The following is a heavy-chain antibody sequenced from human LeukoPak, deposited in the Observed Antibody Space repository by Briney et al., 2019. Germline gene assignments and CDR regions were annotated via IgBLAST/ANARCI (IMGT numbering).Heavy chain of an antibody. CDR1: GDPITPTDADYY. J-gene: IGHJ5*02. Sequence: SETLSLTCTVSGDPITPTDADYYWSWVRQSPGKGLDWIATIHYSGSTYYNPSLKSRLTISIDTSKNQFSLILSSVTAADTAVYFCVRARAGSGSWERWFDPWGQGTLVTVSS. CDR2: IHYSGST. V-gene: IGHV4-39*07. CDR3: VRARAGSGSWERWFDP. D-gene: IGHD3-10*01.